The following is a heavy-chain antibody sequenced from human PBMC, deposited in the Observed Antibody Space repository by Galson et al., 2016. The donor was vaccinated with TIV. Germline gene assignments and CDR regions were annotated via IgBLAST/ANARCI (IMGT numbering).Heavy chain of an antibody. CDR2: IKNRDYGGTT. V-gene: IGHV3-15*05. CDR1: GFSFKNAW. CDR3: TAGLHNSGGMDH. J-gene: IGHJ4*02. Sequence: SLRLSCAASGFSFKNAWMSWVRQAPGKGLDWVGRIKNRDYGGTTDYAEPVKGRFTISRDDAKDGLFLQMDSLKTEDTAIYYCTAGLHNSGGMDHWGQGTLGTVSS. D-gene: IGHD7-27*01.